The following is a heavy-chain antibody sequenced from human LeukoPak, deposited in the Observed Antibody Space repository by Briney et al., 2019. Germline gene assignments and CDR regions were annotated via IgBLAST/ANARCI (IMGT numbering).Heavy chain of an antibody. D-gene: IGHD2/OR15-2a*01. V-gene: IGHV4-39*02. CDR3: ARDSHAYFDAFDI. CDR2: IYYSGST. Sequence: SETLSLTCTVSGGSISSSSYYWGWIRQPPGKGLEWIGSIYYSGSTYYNPSLKSRVTISVDTSKNQFSLKLSSVTAADTAVYFCARDSHAYFDAFDIWGQGTMVTVSS. J-gene: IGHJ3*02. CDR1: GGSISSSSYY.